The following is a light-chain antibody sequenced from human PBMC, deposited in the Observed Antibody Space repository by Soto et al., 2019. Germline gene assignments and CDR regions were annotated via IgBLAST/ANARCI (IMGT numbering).Light chain of an antibody. CDR2: KAS. V-gene: IGKV1-5*03. Sequence: DIQMTQSPSTLSASVGDRVTITCRASQSISSWLAWYQQKPGKAPKLLIYKASSLESGVPSRFSGSGSGTEFTLTISCLQSDDFATYYCQQYNSYPRTFGQGTKAEI. CDR3: QQYNSYPRT. CDR1: QSISSW. J-gene: IGKJ1*01.